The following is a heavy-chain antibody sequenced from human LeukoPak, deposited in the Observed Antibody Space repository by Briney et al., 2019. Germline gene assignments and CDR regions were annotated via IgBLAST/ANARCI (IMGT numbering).Heavy chain of an antibody. V-gene: IGHV4-59*11. J-gene: IGHJ3*02. Sequence: SETLSLTCAVSDDSFSSHYWTWIRQPPGKGLEWIGYISYIGSTNYNPSLKSRVIISIDTSKNHFSLKLCSVTAADTAVYYCARDLVTVTKGFDIWGQGTMVSVSS. D-gene: IGHD4-17*01. CDR3: ARDLVTVTKGFDI. CDR1: DDSFSSHY. CDR2: ISYIGST.